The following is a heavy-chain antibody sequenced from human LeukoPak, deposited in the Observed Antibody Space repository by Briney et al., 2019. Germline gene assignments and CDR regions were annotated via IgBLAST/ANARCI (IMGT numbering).Heavy chain of an antibody. CDR3: ARPLVYCGGDCYQPYAFDI. D-gene: IGHD2-21*02. CDR1: GGSISSSSYY. J-gene: IGHJ3*02. CDR2: IYYSGRT. V-gene: IGHV4-39*01. Sequence: SETLSLTCTVSGGSISSSSYYWGWIRQPPGKGLEWIGSIYYSGRTYYNPSLKSRVTISVDTSKNQFSLKLSSVTAADTAVYYCARPLVYCGGDCYQPYAFDIWGQGTMVTVSS.